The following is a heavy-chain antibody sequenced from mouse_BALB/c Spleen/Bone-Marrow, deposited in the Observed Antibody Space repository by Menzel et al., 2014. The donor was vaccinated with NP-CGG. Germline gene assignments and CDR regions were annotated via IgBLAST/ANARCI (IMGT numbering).Heavy chain of an antibody. D-gene: IGHD2-13*01. Sequence: VQLQQSGAELVRPGTSVKVSCKASGYAFTNYLIEWVKQRPGQGLEWIGVINPGSGGINYNEKFRGKATLTSDKSSSTAYMELSALTSEDSAVYHCARPFGDYFAYWGQGTLVTVSA. CDR3: ARPFGDYFAY. J-gene: IGHJ3*01. CDR2: INPGSGGI. CDR1: GYAFTNYL. V-gene: IGHV1-54*01.